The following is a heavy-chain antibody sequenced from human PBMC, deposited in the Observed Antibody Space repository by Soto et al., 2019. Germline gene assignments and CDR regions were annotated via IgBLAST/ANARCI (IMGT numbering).Heavy chain of an antibody. CDR1: GFTFSDHY. CDR2: TRNKANSYTT. J-gene: IGHJ6*02. V-gene: IGHV3-72*01. CDR3: ARDTRQQLPHGGYYGMDV. D-gene: IGHD6-13*01. Sequence: PGGSLRLSCAASGFTFSDHYMDWVRQAPGKGLEWVGRTRNKANSYTTEYAASVKGRFTISRDDSKNSLYLQMNSLKTEDTAVYYCARDTRQQLPHGGYYGMDVWGQGTTVTVSS.